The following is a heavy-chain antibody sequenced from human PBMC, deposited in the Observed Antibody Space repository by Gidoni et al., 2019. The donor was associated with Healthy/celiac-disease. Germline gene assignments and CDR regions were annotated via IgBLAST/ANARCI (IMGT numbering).Heavy chain of an antibody. D-gene: IGHD3-22*01. CDR1: GFTFTSSA. V-gene: IGHV1-58*01. CDR3: AADPGYYDSSGYYSDY. CDR2: IVVGSSNT. Sequence: QMQLVQSGPEVKKPGTSVKVACKASGFTFTSSAVQWVRQARGQRLGWVGWIVVGSSNTNYAQKSQERVTITRNMSTSTAYMKLSSLRSEDTAVYYCAADPGYYDSSGYYSDYWGQGTLVTVSS. J-gene: IGHJ4*02.